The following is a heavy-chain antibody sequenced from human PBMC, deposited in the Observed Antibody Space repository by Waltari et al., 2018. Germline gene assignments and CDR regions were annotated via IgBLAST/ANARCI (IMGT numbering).Heavy chain of an antibody. J-gene: IGHJ6*04. Sequence: QVQLVESGGGVVPPGRSLRLSCEASDFTFSSYAMHWVRQAPGKGLEWVAVISYNGRNIYYVDSVKGRFTISRDNSKKTLYMQMNSLRAEDTAVYYCARDYCDRTNCHGMXVWGXGTXVTXSS. CDR2: ISYNGRNI. CDR3: ARDYCDRTNCHGMXV. D-gene: IGHD3-22*01. V-gene: IGHV3-30*04. CDR1: DFTFSSYA.